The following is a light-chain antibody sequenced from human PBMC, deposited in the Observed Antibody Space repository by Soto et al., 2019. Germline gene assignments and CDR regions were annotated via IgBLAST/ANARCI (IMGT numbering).Light chain of an antibody. Sequence: QSALTQPRSASGSPGQSVTISCTGTSSDVGGSNFVSWYQHHPGKVPKLLIYDVSERPSGVPDRFSGSKSGNTASLTISGLQGEDEADYYCCSYAGSGTDNYVFGSGTKLTVL. V-gene: IGLV2-11*01. CDR2: DVS. J-gene: IGLJ1*01. CDR1: SSDVGGSNF. CDR3: CSYAGSGTDNYV.